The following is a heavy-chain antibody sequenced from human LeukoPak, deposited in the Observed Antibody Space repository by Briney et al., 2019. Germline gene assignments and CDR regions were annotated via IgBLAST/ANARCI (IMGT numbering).Heavy chain of an antibody. D-gene: IGHD1-26*01. J-gene: IGHJ6*02. CDR3: ARDRRSVVGTNYYYYYYGMDV. V-gene: IGHV3-33*01. CDR1: GFTFSSYG. Sequence: GRSLRLSCAASGFTFSSYGMHWVRQAPGKGLEWVAVIWYDGSNKYYADSVKGRFTISRDNSKNTVYLQMNSLRAEDTAVYYCARDRRSVVGTNYYYYYYGMDVWGQGTTVTVSS. CDR2: IWYDGSNK.